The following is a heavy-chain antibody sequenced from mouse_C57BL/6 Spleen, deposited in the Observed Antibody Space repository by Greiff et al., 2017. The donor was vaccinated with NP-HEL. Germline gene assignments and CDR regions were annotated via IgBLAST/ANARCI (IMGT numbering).Heavy chain of an antibody. CDR2: IYPGDGDT. CDR1: GYAFSSSW. D-gene: IGHD1-3*01. V-gene: IGHV1-82*01. Sequence: VQLQQSGPELVKPGASVKISCKASGYAFSSSWMNWVKQRPGKGLEWIGRIYPGDGDTNYNGKFKGKATLTADKSSSTAYMQLSSLTSEDSAVYFCARRELKEAMDYWGQGTSVTVSS. CDR3: ARRELKEAMDY. J-gene: IGHJ4*01.